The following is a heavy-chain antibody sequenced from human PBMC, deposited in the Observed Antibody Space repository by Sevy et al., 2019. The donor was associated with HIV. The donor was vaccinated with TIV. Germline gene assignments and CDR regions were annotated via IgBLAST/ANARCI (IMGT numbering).Heavy chain of an antibody. CDR1: GFTFDTFP. Sequence: GGSLRLSCVASGFTFDTFPMTWVRQAPGKGLEWISAISTAGGSTYYADSVKGRFTISRGNTKNTVYLRLNSLRVEDTALYYCAKVPPFSSSWNNWFDPWGQGTLVTVSS. CDR2: ISTAGGST. CDR3: AKVPPFSSSWNNWFDP. V-gene: IGHV3-23*01. J-gene: IGHJ5*02. D-gene: IGHD6-13*01.